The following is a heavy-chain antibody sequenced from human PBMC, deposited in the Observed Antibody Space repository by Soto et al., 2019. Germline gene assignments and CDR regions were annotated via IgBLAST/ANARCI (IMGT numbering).Heavy chain of an antibody. Sequence: ASVKVSCKASGYTFTGYYMHWVRQAPGQGLEWMGWINPNGGGTNYAQKFQGRVTMTRDTSISTAYMELSRLRSDDTAVYYCARDIPMVRGVIMPPNYGMDVWGQGTTVTVSS. V-gene: IGHV1-2*02. CDR2: INPNGGGT. CDR1: GYTFTGYY. J-gene: IGHJ6*02. CDR3: ARDIPMVRGVIMPPNYGMDV. D-gene: IGHD3-10*01.